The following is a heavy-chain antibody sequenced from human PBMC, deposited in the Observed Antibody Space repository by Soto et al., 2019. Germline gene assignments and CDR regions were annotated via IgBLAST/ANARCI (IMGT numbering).Heavy chain of an antibody. D-gene: IGHD3-10*01. CDR2: ISAYNGNT. CDR1: GYTFTSXX. V-gene: IGHV1-18*01. CDR3: XGGWFGEFVYYFDY. Sequence: QVQLVQSGAEVKKPGASVKVSCKASGYTFTSXXXXXXXXXXXXXXXWMGWISAYNGNTNYAQKLQGRVTMTTDTXXXXXXXXXXXXXXXXXXXXXXXGGWFGEFVYYFDYWGQGTLVTVSS. J-gene: IGHJ4*02.